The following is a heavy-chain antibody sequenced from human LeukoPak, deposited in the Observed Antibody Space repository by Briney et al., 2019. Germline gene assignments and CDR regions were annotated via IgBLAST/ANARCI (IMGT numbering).Heavy chain of an antibody. CDR3: AKWGSGSYYKGSFDY. V-gene: IGHV3-20*04. Sequence: GGSLRLSCAASGXSFDDYGVTWVRQAPGKGLEWVSGINWNGDSTDYADSVKGRFTISRDNAKNSLYLQMNSLRAEDTAVYYCAKWGSGSYYKGSFDYWGQGTLVTVSS. D-gene: IGHD3-10*01. J-gene: IGHJ4*02. CDR1: GXSFDDYG. CDR2: INWNGDST.